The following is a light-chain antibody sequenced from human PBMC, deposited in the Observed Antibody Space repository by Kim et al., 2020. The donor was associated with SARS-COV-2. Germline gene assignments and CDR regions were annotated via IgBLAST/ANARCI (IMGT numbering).Light chain of an antibody. Sequence: EIVLTQSPATLSLSPGERATLSCRASQSVSTYLAWYQQKPGQAPRLLIYDASNRATGVPARFSASGSGTDFTLTISRLESEDFAVYYCQQRSDWPPVFSFGQGTKLEI. CDR2: DAS. J-gene: IGKJ2*01. CDR3: QQRSDWPPVFS. CDR1: QSVSTY. V-gene: IGKV3-11*01.